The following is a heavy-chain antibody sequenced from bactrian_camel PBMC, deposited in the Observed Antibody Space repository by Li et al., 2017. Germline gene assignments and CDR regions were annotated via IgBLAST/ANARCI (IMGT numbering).Heavy chain of an antibody. D-gene: IGHD2*01. CDR1: GYTYSSYC. CDR2: IYTFHRTT. J-gene: IGHJ4*01. Sequence: VQLVESGGGSVQAGGSLRLSCAASGYTYSSYCMGWFRQAPGMEREQVAAFIYTFHRTTRYADSAKGRHTLTKDPNKYNMSLAMTSLKPEESGMYYCASERRRYCGGVQDRRMYDFWGQGTQVTVS. V-gene: IGHV3-2*01. CDR3: ASERRRYCGGVQDRRMYDF.